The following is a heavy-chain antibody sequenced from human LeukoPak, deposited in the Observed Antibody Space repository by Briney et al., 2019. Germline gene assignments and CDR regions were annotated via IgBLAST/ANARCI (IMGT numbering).Heavy chain of an antibody. V-gene: IGHV3-30*02. CDR2: IRYDGSNK. CDR1: EFTFSSYG. D-gene: IGHD2-2*01. Sequence: GSLRLSCAASEFTFSSYGMHWVRQAPGKGLEWVAFIRYDGSNKYYADSVKGRFTISRDNSKNTLYLQMNSLRAEDTAVYYCAKWGYQLLWSDAFDIWGQGTMVTVSS. CDR3: AKWGYQLLWSDAFDI. J-gene: IGHJ3*02.